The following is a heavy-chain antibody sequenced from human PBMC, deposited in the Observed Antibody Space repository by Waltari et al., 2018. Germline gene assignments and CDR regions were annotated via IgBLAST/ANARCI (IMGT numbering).Heavy chain of an antibody. V-gene: IGHV4-59*01. D-gene: IGHD2-2*01. CDR3: ARLGPDIVVVPAAMLDYYMDV. J-gene: IGHJ6*03. Sequence: QVQLQESGPGLVKPSETLSLTCTVSGGSISSYYWSWIRQPPGTGLEWIRYIYYSGSTNYSPSLKSRVTISVDTSKNQFSLKLSSVTAADTAVYYCARLGPDIVVVPAAMLDYYMDVWGKGTTVTISS. CDR2: IYYSGST. CDR1: GGSISSYY.